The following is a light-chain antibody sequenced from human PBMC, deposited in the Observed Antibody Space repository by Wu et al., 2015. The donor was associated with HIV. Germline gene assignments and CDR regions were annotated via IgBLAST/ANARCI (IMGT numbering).Light chain of an antibody. V-gene: IGKV3-20*01. CDR2: AAS. Sequence: DIVLTQSPGTLSLSPGERATLSCRASQSVPSKYLAWYRKRPGQAPRLLIYAASRRATLISDRFSGSGSGTDFTLTISSLQPEDFATYYCQHYYGTPYNFGQGTNLEIK. CDR3: QHYYGTPYN. J-gene: IGKJ2*01. CDR1: QSVPSKY.